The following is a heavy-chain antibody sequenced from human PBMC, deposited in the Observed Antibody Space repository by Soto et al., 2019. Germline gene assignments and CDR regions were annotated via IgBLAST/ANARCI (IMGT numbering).Heavy chain of an antibody. CDR3: ARGGYGDNWFDP. V-gene: IGHV4-31*03. CDR2: IFHSGSI. D-gene: IGHD5-12*01. Sequence: QVQLQESGPGLVKPSQTLSLICTVSGGSVTSGGFYWSWIRQHPGKGLEWIGYIFHSGSIYYNPSLKCRVAMSMDTLKNQFSLKLSSVSAADTAVYYCARGGYGDNWFDPWGQGTLVTVSS. CDR1: GGSVTSGGFY. J-gene: IGHJ5*02.